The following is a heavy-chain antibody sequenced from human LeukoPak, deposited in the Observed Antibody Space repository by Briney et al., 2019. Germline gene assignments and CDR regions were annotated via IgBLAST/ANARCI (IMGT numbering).Heavy chain of an antibody. D-gene: IGHD1-26*01. CDR2: ISSSSSYI. CDR1: GFTFSSYS. CDR3: ARDEWGDAFDI. J-gene: IGHJ3*02. Sequence: GGSLRLSCAASGFTFSSYSMDWVRQAPGKGLEWVSSISSSSSYIHSADSVRGRFTISRDNAKNSLFLQMNSLRAEDTAVYYCARDEWGDAFDIWGQGTMVTVFS. V-gene: IGHV3-21*01.